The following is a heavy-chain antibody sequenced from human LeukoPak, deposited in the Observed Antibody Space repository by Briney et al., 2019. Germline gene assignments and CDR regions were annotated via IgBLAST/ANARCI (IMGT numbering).Heavy chain of an antibody. CDR2: IYTSGST. J-gene: IGHJ3*02. CDR1: GGSLSSYY. V-gene: IGHV4-4*09. D-gene: IGHD1-7*01. CDR3: ARGNWNYRWSYAFDI. Sequence: SETLSLTCTVSGGSLSSYYWSWIRQPPGKGLEWVWYIYTSGSTNYNPFLNSRVTISVTTSMNQFSLKLSSATAADTAVYYCARGNWNYRWSYAFDIWGQGTMVTVSS.